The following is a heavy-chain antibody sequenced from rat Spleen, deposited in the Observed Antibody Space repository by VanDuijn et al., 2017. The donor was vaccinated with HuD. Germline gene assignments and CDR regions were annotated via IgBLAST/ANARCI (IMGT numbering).Heavy chain of an antibody. Sequence: EVQLVESGGGLVQPGRSLKLSCAASGFTFSDYYMAWVRQAPTKGLEWVATISSDGGRNFYRDSVKGRFTISRDNAKNTQYLQMDRLRSEDTATYYCATSPYYWYFDFWGPGTMVTVSS. J-gene: IGHJ1*01. V-gene: IGHV5-20*01. CDR2: ISSDGGRN. CDR3: ATSPYYWYFDF. CDR1: GFTFSDYY.